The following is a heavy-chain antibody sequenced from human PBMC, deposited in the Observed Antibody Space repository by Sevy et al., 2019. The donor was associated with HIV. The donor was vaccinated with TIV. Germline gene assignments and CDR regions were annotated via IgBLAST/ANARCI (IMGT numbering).Heavy chain of an antibody. Sequence: GGSLRLSCAASGFTFSSYSMNWVRQTPGKGLEWVSSISGYSDYISYADSVKGRFTISRDNAQDSLYLQMNSLRAEDTAVYYCARGGYYYDNAAYYAFDSWGQGTLVTVSS. V-gene: IGHV3-21*01. CDR3: ARGGYYYDNAAYYAFDS. J-gene: IGHJ4*02. CDR2: ISGYSDYI. CDR1: GFTFSSYS. D-gene: IGHD3-22*01.